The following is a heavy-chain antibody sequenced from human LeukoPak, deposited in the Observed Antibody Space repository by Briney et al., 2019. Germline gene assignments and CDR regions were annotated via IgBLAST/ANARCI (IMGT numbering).Heavy chain of an antibody. CDR3: ARDGYYYDSSGYDY. J-gene: IGHJ4*02. Sequence: PSETLSLTCAVHGGSFSGYYWSWIRQPPGKGLEWIGEINHSGSTNYNPSLKSRVTISVDTSKNQFSLKLSSVTAADTAVYYCARDGYYYDSSGYDYWGQGTLVTVSS. D-gene: IGHD3-22*01. CDR2: INHSGST. V-gene: IGHV4-34*01. CDR1: GGSFSGYY.